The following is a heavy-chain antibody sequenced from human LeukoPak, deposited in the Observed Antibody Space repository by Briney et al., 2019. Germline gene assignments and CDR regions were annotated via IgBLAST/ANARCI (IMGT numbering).Heavy chain of an antibody. V-gene: IGHV4-39*07. Sequence: MASETLSLTCTVSGGSISSSSYYWGWIRQPPGKGLEWIGEINHSGSTNYNPSLKSRVTISVDTSKNQFSLKLSSVTAADTAVYYCGRGNPGAFDIWGQGTMVTVSS. CDR3: GRGNPGAFDI. CDR1: GGSISSSSYY. CDR2: INHSGST. J-gene: IGHJ3*02. D-gene: IGHD4-23*01.